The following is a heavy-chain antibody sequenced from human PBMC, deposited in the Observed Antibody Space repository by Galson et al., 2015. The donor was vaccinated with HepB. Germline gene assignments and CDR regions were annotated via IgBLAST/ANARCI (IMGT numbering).Heavy chain of an antibody. CDR3: ASQARPYSSSSPLFDY. D-gene: IGHD6-6*01. J-gene: IGHJ4*02. CDR2: IYSGGST. V-gene: IGHV3-53*01. CDR1: GFTFSSYS. Sequence: SLRLSCAASGFTFSSYSMNWVRQAPGKGLEWVSVIYSGGSTYYADSVKGRFTISRDNSKNTLYLQMNSLRAEDTAVYYCASQARPYSSSSPLFDYWGQGTLVTVSS.